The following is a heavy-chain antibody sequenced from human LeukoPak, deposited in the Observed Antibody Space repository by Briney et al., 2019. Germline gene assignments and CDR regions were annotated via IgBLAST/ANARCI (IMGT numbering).Heavy chain of an antibody. CDR1: GYSISSGYY. CDR3: ARENRVVVTAYIDY. J-gene: IGHJ4*02. D-gene: IGHD2-21*02. CDR2: IYHSGST. V-gene: IGHV4-38-2*02. Sequence: SETLSLTCTVSGYSISSGYYWGWIRQPPGKGLEWIGSIYHSGSTYYNPSLKSRVTISVDTSKSQFSLKLSSVTAADTAVYYCARENRVVVTAYIDYWGQGTLVTVSS.